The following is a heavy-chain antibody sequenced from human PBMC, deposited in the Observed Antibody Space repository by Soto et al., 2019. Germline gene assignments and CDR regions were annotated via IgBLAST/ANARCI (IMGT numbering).Heavy chain of an antibody. CDR3: ASYGSGTLYYYYYGMDV. D-gene: IGHD3-10*01. Sequence: SVKVSCKASGGTFSSYAISWVRQATGQGLEWMGGNIPIFGTANYAQKFQGRVTITADESTSTAYMELSSLRSEDTAVYYCASYGSGTLYYYYYGMDVWGQGTTVTVSS. CDR2: NIPIFGTA. V-gene: IGHV1-69*13. J-gene: IGHJ6*02. CDR1: GGTFSSYA.